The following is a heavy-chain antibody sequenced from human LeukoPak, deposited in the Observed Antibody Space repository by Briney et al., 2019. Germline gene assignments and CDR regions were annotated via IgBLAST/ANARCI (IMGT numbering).Heavy chain of an antibody. CDR3: ARAPPYYSDSSGDY. CDR2: SSAYNGNT. Sequence: ASVKVSCKASGYSFTSYGISWVRQAPGQGLEWMGWSSAYNGNTNFAQKLQGRVTMTTDTSTSTAYMELRSLRSDDTAVYYRARAPPYYSDSSGDYWGQGTLVTVSS. CDR1: GYSFTSYG. D-gene: IGHD3-22*01. V-gene: IGHV1-18*04. J-gene: IGHJ4*02.